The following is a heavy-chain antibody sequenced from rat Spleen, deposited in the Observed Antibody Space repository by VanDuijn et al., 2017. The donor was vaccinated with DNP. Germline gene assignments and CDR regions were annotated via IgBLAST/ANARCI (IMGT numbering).Heavy chain of an antibody. CDR3: ARQGNNYFDY. V-gene: IGHV5-25*01. J-gene: IGHJ2*01. CDR1: GFTFSNYY. Sequence: EVQLVESGGGLVQPGRSLNLSCAASGFTFSNYYMAWVRQAPRKGLAWVASISTSGSRTYYPDSVKGRFTVSRDNAKSSLYLQMDSLRSEDTATYYCARQGNNYFDYWGQGVMVTVSS. CDR2: ISTSGSRT.